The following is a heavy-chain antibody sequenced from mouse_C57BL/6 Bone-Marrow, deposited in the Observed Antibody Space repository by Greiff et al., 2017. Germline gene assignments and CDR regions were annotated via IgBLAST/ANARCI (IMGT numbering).Heavy chain of an antibody. CDR1: GFTFSDYY. D-gene: IGHD3-1*01. CDR3: ARHLGVNYAMDY. Sequence: EVQVVESGGGLVQPGGSLKLSCAASGFTFSDYYMYWVRQTPEKRLEWVAYISNGGGSTYYPDTVKGRFTISRDNAKNTLYLQMSRLKSEDTAMYYCARHLGVNYAMDYWGQGTSVTVSS. V-gene: IGHV5-12*01. J-gene: IGHJ4*01. CDR2: ISNGGGST.